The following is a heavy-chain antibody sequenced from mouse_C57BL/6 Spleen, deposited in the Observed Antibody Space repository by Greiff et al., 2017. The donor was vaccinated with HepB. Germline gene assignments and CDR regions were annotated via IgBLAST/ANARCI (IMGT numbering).Heavy chain of an antibody. V-gene: IGHV7-3*01. Sequence: EVKLMESGGGLVQPGGSLSLSCAASGFTFTDYYMSWVRQPPGKALEWLGFIRNKANGYTTEYIASVKGRFTISRDNSQSILYLQMNALRAEDSATYYCARYPKIYYDYGYFDYWGQGTTLTVSS. CDR1: GFTFTDYY. J-gene: IGHJ2*01. D-gene: IGHD2-4*01. CDR2: IRNKANGYTT. CDR3: ARYPKIYYDYGYFDY.